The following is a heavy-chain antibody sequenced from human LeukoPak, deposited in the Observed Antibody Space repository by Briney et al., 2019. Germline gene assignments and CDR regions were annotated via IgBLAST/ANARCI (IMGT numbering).Heavy chain of an antibody. J-gene: IGHJ4*02. D-gene: IGHD5-12*01. V-gene: IGHV3-23*01. CDR1: GFTFSSYA. Sequence: GGSLRLSCAASGFTFSSYAMSWVRQAPGEGLEWVSAISGSGGSTYYADSVKGRFTISRDNSKNTLYLQMNSPRAEDTAVYYCAKDLLGRIVATTIDYWGQGTLVTVSS. CDR2: ISGSGGST. CDR3: AKDLLGRIVATTIDY.